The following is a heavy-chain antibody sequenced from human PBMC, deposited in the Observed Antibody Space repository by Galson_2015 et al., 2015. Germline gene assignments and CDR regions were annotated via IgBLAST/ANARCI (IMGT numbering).Heavy chain of an antibody. CDR3: AKVLSDAVDVFDT. V-gene: IGHV1-69*13. CDR2: IIPIFGAA. J-gene: IGHJ3*02. D-gene: IGHD2-2*01. CDR1: GATFNSYS. Sequence: SVKVSCKASGATFNSYSISWVRQAPGQGLEWMGGIIPIFGAANYAPKFQGRVTLTADESTSSTYMQLNSLRSEDTAVYYCAKVLSDAVDVFDTWGQGTMVTVSS.